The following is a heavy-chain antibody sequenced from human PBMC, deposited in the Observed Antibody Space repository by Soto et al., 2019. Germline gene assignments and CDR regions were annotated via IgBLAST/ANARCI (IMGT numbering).Heavy chain of an antibody. Sequence: ASVEVSCKXSGYTFTSYYMHWVRQAPGQGLEWMGIINPSGGSTSYAQKFQGRVTMTRDTSTSTAYMELSSLRSEDTAVYYCARDREYYHFWSCWSPDYYYYGMDVWGQGTTVTVSS. CDR3: ARDREYYHFWSCWSPDYYYYGMDV. CDR1: GYTFTSYY. CDR2: INPSGGST. J-gene: IGHJ6*02. D-gene: IGHD3-3*01. V-gene: IGHV1-46*01.